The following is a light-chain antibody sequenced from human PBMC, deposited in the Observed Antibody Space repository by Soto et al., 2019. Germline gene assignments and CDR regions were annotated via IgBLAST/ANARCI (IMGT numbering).Light chain of an antibody. J-gene: IGLJ3*02. CDR2: GNS. CDR3: QSYDSSLSGRV. Sequence: QSVLTQPPSASGTPGQAVSISCSGSDSNIGSNYVYWYQQVPGMAPKLLIYGNSNRPSGVPDRFSGSKSGTSASLAITGLQAEDEADYYCQSYDSSLSGRVFGGGTKLTVL. V-gene: IGLV1-40*01. CDR1: DSNIGSNY.